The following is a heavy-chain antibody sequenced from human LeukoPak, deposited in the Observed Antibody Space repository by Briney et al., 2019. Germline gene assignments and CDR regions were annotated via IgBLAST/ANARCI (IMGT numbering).Heavy chain of an antibody. CDR2: IIPIFGTA. J-gene: IGHJ4*02. CDR3: AKDHRTLLWFGELPQTFEFDY. D-gene: IGHD3-10*01. Sequence: SVKVSCKASGGTFSSYAISWVRQAPGQGLEWMGGIIPIFGTANYAQKFQGRVTITADKSTSTAYMELSSLRAGDTAVYYCAKDHRTLLWFGELPQTFEFDYWGQGTLVTVSS. CDR1: GGTFSSYA. V-gene: IGHV1-69*06.